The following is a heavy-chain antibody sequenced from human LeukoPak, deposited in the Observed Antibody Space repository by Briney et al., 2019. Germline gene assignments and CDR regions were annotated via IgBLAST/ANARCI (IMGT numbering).Heavy chain of an antibody. CDR1: GFTFTSYW. CDR2: INEDGGGR. CDR3: ARELNGYGYYFFDY. V-gene: IGHV3-7*01. Sequence: GGSLRLSCAASGFTFTSYWMTWVRQAPGKGLEWVANINEDGGGRYYVDSVKGRFTISRDNAKNSVHLQMNSLRAEDTAVYYCARELNGYGYYFFDYWGPGTLVTVSS. J-gene: IGHJ4*02. D-gene: IGHD3-16*01.